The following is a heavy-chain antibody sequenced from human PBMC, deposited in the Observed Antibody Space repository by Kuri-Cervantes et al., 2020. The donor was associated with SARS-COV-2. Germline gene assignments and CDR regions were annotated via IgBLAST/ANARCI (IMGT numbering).Heavy chain of an antibody. V-gene: IGHV1-8*02. J-gene: IGHJ4*02. CDR2: INPDTGNA. D-gene: IGHD3-3*01. CDR1: GYTFTTSD. Sequence: ASVKVSCKASGYTFTTSDINWVRQATGQGLEWMGWINPDTGNAGYAQKFQGRVTVTRDTSTSTAFMELSSLRSDDTAVYYCARAGDVYDFWSGYYFPPRFWGQGTLVTVSS. CDR3: ARAGDVYDFWSGYYFPPRF.